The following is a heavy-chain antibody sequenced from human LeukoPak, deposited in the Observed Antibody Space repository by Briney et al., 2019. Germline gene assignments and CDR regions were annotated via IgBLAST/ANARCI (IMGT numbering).Heavy chain of an antibody. CDR3: AKDQGWELLRSDAFDI. CDR1: GFTFSSYG. CDR2: IWYDGSNE. J-gene: IGHJ3*02. Sequence: GGSLRLSCAASGFTFSSYGMHWVRQAPGKGLEWVAVIWYDGSNEYYADSVKGRFTISRDNSKNTLYLQMNSLRAEDTAIYYCAKDQGWELLRSDAFDIWGQGTMVTVSS. D-gene: IGHD1-26*01. V-gene: IGHV3-30*02.